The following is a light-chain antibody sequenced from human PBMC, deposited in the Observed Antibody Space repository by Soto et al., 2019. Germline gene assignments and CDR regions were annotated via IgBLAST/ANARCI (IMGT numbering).Light chain of an antibody. CDR2: AVS. CDR1: SSDGGLYDD. Sequence: QSALTQPASVSGSPGQSITISCTGTSSDGGLYDDVSLYQQHPGKAPQLMIYAVSNRPSGGYNLFSASKSGNTAYLFISGLQAEDEADYYCSSYTSDSSYVFGSGTKVPVL. CDR3: SSYTSDSSYV. V-gene: IGLV2-14*03. J-gene: IGLJ1*01.